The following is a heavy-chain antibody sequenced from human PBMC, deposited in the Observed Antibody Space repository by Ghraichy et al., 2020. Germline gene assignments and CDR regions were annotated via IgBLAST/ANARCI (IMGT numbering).Heavy chain of an antibody. CDR1: GDSVSSNSAA. D-gene: IGHD6-13*01. V-gene: IGHV6-1*01. Sequence: SQTLSLTCAISGDSVSSNSAAWNWIRQSPSRGLEWLGRTYYRSKWYNDYAVSVKSRITINPDTSKNQFSLQLNSVTPEDTAVYYCARDLEGIAAAGTPGPFDYWGQGTLVTVSS. J-gene: IGHJ4*02. CDR2: TYYRSKWYN. CDR3: ARDLEGIAAAGTPGPFDY.